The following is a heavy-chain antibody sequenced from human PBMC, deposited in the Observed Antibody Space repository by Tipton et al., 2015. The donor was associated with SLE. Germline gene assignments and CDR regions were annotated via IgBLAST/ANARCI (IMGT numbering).Heavy chain of an antibody. J-gene: IGHJ2*01. CDR1: GGSITDVTYY. Sequence: TLSLTCTVSGGSITDVTYYWSWIRQPAGKGLEGIGRFYPGGTTSSNTSFKSRVTMSADTSKNQFSLKLNSVTAADTAVYYCARGVRIAVVKGWYFDLWGRGTLVTVSS. D-gene: IGHD6-19*01. CDR2: FYPGGTT. CDR3: ARGVRIAVVKGWYFDL. V-gene: IGHV4-61*02.